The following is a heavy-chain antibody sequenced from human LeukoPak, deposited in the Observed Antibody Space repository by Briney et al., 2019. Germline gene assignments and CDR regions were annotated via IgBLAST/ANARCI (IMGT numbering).Heavy chain of an antibody. J-gene: IGHJ5*01. V-gene: IGHV4-4*07. CDR2: IYTSGST. Sequence: SETLSLTCAVYGGSFSSYYWSWIRQPAGKGLEWIGRIYTSGSTNYNPSLKSRVTMSVDTSKNQFSLKLSSVTAADTAVYYCARDEPVEDWFDSWGQGTLVTVSS. CDR1: GGSFSSYY. CDR3: ARDEPVEDWFDS.